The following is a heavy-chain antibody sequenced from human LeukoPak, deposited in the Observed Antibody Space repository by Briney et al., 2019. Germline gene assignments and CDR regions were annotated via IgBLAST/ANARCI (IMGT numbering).Heavy chain of an antibody. CDR2: IKSKTDGGTT. D-gene: IGHD3-22*01. J-gene: IGHJ3*02. Sequence: PGGSLRLSCVVSGITFSSSGLGWVRQAPGKGLEWVGRIKSKTDGGTTDYAAPVKGRFTISRVDSKNTLYLQMNSLKTEDTAVYYCTTGALLNYDTDAFDIWGQGTMVTVSS. V-gene: IGHV3-15*01. CDR1: GITFSSSG. CDR3: TTGALLNYDTDAFDI.